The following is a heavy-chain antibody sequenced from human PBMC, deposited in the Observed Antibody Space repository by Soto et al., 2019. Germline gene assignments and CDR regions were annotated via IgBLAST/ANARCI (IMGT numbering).Heavy chain of an antibody. J-gene: IGHJ4*02. CDR3: ASTRLAYCGGDCYNVDY. D-gene: IGHD2-21*02. CDR2: IYYSGST. Sequence: PSETLSLTCTVSGGSISSYYWSWIRQPPGKGLEWIGYIYYSGSTNYNPSIKSRVTISVDTSKNQFSLKLSSVTAADTAVYYCASTRLAYCGGDCYNVDYWGQGTLVTVSS. CDR1: GGSISSYY. V-gene: IGHV4-59*01.